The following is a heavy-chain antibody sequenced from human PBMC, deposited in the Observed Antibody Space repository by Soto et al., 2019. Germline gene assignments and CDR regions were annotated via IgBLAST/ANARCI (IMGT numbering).Heavy chain of an antibody. V-gene: IGHV1-18*01. CDR2: ISPDNGNT. Sequence: QVQLVQSGGEVKKPGASVKVSCKASGYTFTIYGINWVRQAPGQGLEWMGWISPDNGNTNYAQKLQGRVTMTTDTSKSTAYMELRSLRSDDTAVYYCARALGYSGYEGMDVWGQGNTVTVSS. CDR3: ARALGYSGYEGMDV. J-gene: IGHJ6*02. CDR1: GYTFTIYG. D-gene: IGHD5-12*01.